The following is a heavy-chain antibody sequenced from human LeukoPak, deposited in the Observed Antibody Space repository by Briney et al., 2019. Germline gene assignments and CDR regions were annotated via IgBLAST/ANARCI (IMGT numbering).Heavy chain of an antibody. D-gene: IGHD3-22*01. Sequence: PGGSLRLSCAASGFTFSSYSMNWVRQAPGKGLEWASSISSSSSYIYYADSVKGRFTISRDNAKNSLYLQMNSLRAEDTAVYYCARDYYDSFNAFDIWGQGTMVTVSS. CDR1: GFTFSSYS. V-gene: IGHV3-21*01. CDR2: ISSSSSYI. CDR3: ARDYYDSFNAFDI. J-gene: IGHJ3*02.